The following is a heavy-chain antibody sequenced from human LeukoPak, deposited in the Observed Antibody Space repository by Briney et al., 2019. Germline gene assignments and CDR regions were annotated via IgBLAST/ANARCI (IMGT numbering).Heavy chain of an antibody. V-gene: IGHV2-5*01. CDR2: IYWNDDK. CDR1: GFSLSTSGVG. Sequence: SGPTLVNPTQTLTLTCTFSGFSLSTSGVGVGWIRQPPGKALEWLALIYWNDDKRYGPSLKSRLTITKDTSKNQVVLTMTNMDPVDTATYYCARFITMVRGVIQRDFDYWGQGTLVTVSS. D-gene: IGHD3-10*01. J-gene: IGHJ4*02. CDR3: ARFITMVRGVIQRDFDY.